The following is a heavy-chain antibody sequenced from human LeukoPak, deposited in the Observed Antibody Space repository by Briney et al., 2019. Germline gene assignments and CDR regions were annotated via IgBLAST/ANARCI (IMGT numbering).Heavy chain of an antibody. CDR1: GFTFSNYW. Sequence: PGGSLRLSCAASGFTFSNYWMSWVRQAPGKGLEWVAVISYDGSNKYYADSVKGRFTISRDNSKNTLYLQMNSLRAEDTAVYYCASAPGYSSGWSSLAPSDYWGQGTLVTVSS. CDR2: ISYDGSNK. J-gene: IGHJ4*02. CDR3: ASAPGYSSGWSSLAPSDY. D-gene: IGHD6-19*01. V-gene: IGHV3-30*03.